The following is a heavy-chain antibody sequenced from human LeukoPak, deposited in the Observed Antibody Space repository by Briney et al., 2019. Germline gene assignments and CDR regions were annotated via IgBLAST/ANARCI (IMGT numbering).Heavy chain of an antibody. V-gene: IGHV3-66*01. CDR1: GFTVSANY. J-gene: IGHJ4*02. CDR2: TDSGGST. D-gene: IGHD2-2*01. Sequence: PGGSLRLSCAASGFTVSANYMTSVRQAPGKGLEWVSVTDSGGSTYYGDSVKDRFTISRDNSKNTLYLQMNSLRAEDTAVYYCARAGSSTPYFAYWGQGTLVTVSS. CDR3: ARAGSSTPYFAY.